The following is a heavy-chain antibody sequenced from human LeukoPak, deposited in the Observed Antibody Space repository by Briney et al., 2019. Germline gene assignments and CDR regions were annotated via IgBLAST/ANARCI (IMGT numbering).Heavy chain of an antibody. V-gene: IGHV3-23*01. CDR3: AKEGIAVAGTGGYNWFDP. CDR2: ISGSGGST. Sequence: GGSLRPSCAASGFTFSSNAMSWVRQAPGKGLEWVSAISGSGGSTYYADSVKGRFTISRDNSKNTLYLQMNSLRAEDTAVYYCAKEGIAVAGTGGYNWFDPWGQGTLVTVSS. CDR1: GFTFSSNA. D-gene: IGHD6-19*01. J-gene: IGHJ5*02.